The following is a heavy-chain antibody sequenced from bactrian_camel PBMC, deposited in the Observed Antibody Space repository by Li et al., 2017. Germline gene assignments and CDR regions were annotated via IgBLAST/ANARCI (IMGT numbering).Heavy chain of an antibody. D-gene: IGHD2*01. Sequence: QLVESGGGSVQAGGSLRLSCNASGDTYSRQCMAWFRQSPGKGREWVATIHTSGSRTVYGSTYYPDSVKGRFTISQDNAGNTVYLEMSRLEPVDSGMYICAAGLFDPASGSWFGNWADFHYWGQGTQVTVS. CDR3: AAGLFDPASGSWFGNWADFHY. CDR2: IHTSGSRTVYGST. CDR1: GDTYSRQC. V-gene: IGHV3S1*01. J-gene: IGHJ6*01.